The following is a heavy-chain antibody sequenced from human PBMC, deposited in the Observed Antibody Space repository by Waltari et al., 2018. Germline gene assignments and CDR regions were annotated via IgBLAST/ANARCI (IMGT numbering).Heavy chain of an antibody. Sequence: QVQLQESGPGLVKPSQTLSLTCTVSGGSISSGSYYWSWIRQPAGKGLEWIGRIYTSGRTNYNPSLKSRVTISVDTSKNQFSLKLSSVTAADTAVYYCARDTVGATSTRKFDIWGQGTMVTGSS. CDR1: GGSISSGSYY. CDR3: ARDTVGATSTRKFDI. J-gene: IGHJ3*02. V-gene: IGHV4-61*02. CDR2: IYTSGRT. D-gene: IGHD1-26*01.